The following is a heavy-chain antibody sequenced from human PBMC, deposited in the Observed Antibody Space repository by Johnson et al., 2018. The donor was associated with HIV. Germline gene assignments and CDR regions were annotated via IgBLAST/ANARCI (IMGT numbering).Heavy chain of an antibody. CDR2: IHYDGSNK. J-gene: IGHJ3*02. CDR1: GFTFSSYG. D-gene: IGHD5-24*01. V-gene: IGHV3-30*02. CDR3: AKDWDRWLQPPGDAFDI. Sequence: QVQLVESGGGAVQPGRSLRLSCAASGFTFSSYGMHWVRQAPGKGLEWVAFIHYDGSNKYDADSVKGRFTISRDNSKNTLYLQMSSLRVEDTAVYYCAKDWDRWLQPPGDAFDIRGQGTMVTVSS.